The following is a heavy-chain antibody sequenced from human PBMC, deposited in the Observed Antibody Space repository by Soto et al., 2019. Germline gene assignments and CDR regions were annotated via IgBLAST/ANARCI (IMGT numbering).Heavy chain of an antibody. CDR2: ISGTGVYI. CDR1: GFTFSNYN. Sequence: GGSLRLSCVASGFTFSNYNMNWVRQAPGKGLEWVSHISGTGVYIHYADAVKGLFTISRDNAKSSVYLQMNSLRAEDTAVYYCAREGALKPFSSWGQGALVTVSS. J-gene: IGHJ5*02. CDR3: AREGALKPFSS. V-gene: IGHV3-21*01.